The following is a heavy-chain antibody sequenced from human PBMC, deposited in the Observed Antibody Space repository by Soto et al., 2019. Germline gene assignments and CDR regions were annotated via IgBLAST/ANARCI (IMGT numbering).Heavy chain of an antibody. CDR1: GYTFTSYD. V-gene: IGHV1-8*01. CDR3: ARDGGRHIVLMVSAGWFDP. Sequence: ASVKVSCKASGYTFTSYDINWVRQATGQGLEWMGWMNPNSGNTGYAQKFQGRVTMTRNTSISTAYMELSSLRSEDTAVYYCARDGGRHIVLMVSAGWFDPWGQGTLVTVSS. D-gene: IGHD2-8*01. J-gene: IGHJ5*02. CDR2: MNPNSGNT.